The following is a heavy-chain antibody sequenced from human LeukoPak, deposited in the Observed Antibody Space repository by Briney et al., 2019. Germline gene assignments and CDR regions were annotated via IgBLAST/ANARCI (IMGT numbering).Heavy chain of an antibody. D-gene: IGHD2-8*01. CDR3: ARGLCTNGVCSDNWFDP. CDR2: INPNSGGT. Sequence: ASVKVSCKASGYTFTGYYMHWVRQAPGQGLEWMGRINPNSGGTNYAQKFQGRVTMTRDTSISTAYMERSRLRSDDTAVYYCARGLCTNGVCSDNWFDPWGQGTLVTVSS. V-gene: IGHV1-2*06. J-gene: IGHJ5*02. CDR1: GYTFTGYY.